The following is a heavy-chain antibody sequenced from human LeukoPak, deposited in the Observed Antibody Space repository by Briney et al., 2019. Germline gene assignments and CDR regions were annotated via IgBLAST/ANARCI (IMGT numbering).Heavy chain of an antibody. Sequence: GGSLRLSCAASGFTLNTYWMSWVRQAPGKGLEWVANIKQDGSEKYYVDSVKGRFTISRDNAKNSLFLQMNSLRAEDTAVYYCARDGTYTDYDPDFDYWGQGTHATVSS. V-gene: IGHV3-7*04. D-gene: IGHD5-12*01. J-gene: IGHJ4*02. CDR1: GFTLNTYW. CDR2: IKQDGSEK. CDR3: ARDGTYTDYDPDFDY.